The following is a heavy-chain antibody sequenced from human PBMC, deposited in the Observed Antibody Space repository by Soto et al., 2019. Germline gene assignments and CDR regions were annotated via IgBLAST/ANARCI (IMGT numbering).Heavy chain of an antibody. D-gene: IGHD3-22*01. J-gene: IGHJ6*02. CDR2: IIPIFGTA. Sequence: GASVKVSCKASGGTFSSYAISWVRQAPGQGLEWMGGIIPIFGTANYAQKFQGRVTITADESTSTAYMELSSLRSEDTAVYYCARLGVVITSYYYGMDVWGQGTTVTVSS. CDR3: ARLGVVITSYYYGMDV. CDR1: GGTFSSYA. V-gene: IGHV1-69*13.